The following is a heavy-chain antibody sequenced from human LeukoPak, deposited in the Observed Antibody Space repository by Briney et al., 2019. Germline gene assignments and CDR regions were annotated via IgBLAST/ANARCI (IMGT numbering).Heavy chain of an antibody. CDR1: GYSISSGYY. Sequence: PSETLSLTCAVSGYSISSGYYWGWIGQPPGKGLEWIGSVYHSGSTYYNPSLKSRVTISVDTSKNQFSLKLSSVTAADTAVYYCARHGNYYDTSQSDPWGQGTVVTVSS. J-gene: IGHJ5*02. V-gene: IGHV4-38-2*01. CDR2: VYHSGST. CDR3: ARHGNYYDTSQSDP. D-gene: IGHD3-22*01.